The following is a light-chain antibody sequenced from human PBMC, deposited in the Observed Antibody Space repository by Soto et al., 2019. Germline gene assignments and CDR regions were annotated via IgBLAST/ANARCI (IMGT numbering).Light chain of an antibody. J-gene: IGLJ1*01. V-gene: IGLV2-14*02. CDR2: EGN. CDR1: SSNVGDYNL. CDR3: SSYTSSRGV. Sequence: QSALTQPASVSGSPGQSITISCTGTSSNVGDYNLVSWYQQHPGKAPKLIIYEGNSRPSGVSSRFSGSKSGNTASLTISGLQAEDEADYYCSSYTSSRGVFGTGTKLTVL.